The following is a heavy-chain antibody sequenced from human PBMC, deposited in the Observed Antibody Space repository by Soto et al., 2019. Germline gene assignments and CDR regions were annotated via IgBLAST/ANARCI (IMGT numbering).Heavy chain of an antibody. CDR3: ARGALVDTYFDY. J-gene: IGHJ4*02. Sequence: GPPVKVSCKASGGTFSSYAIIWVRQAPGQGLEWMGGIIPIFGTANYAQKFQGRVTITADESTSTAYMELSSLRSEDTAVYYCARGALVDTYFDYWGQGTLVTVYS. D-gene: IGHD2-2*01. CDR2: IIPIFGTA. V-gene: IGHV1-69*13. CDR1: GGTFSSYA.